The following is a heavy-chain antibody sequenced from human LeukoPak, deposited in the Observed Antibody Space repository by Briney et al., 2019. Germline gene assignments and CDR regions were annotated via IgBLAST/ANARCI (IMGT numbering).Heavy chain of an antibody. D-gene: IGHD1-26*01. CDR3: ARDVDSRSYQTGAFDI. V-gene: IGHV3-7*01. CDR2: IKQDGSEK. Sequence: GGSLRLSCAASGFTFSRYWMSWVRQAPGKGLEWVANIKQDGSEKYYVDSVKGRFTISRDNAKNSLSLQMNSPRAEDTAVYHCARDVDSRSYQTGAFDIWGQGTMVTVSS. J-gene: IGHJ3*02. CDR1: GFTFSRYW.